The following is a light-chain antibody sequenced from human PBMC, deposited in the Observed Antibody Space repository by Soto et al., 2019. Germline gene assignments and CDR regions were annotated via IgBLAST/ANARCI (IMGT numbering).Light chain of an antibody. J-gene: IGKJ5*01. CDR2: AAS. CDR3: QQYDNR. CDR1: QDITNY. V-gene: IGKV1-33*01. Sequence: DIQMTQSPSSLSASLGDRITITCQASQDITNYLNWYQQKPGKAPNLLIYAASNLETGVPSRFSGSGSGTDFTFTISSLRPEDIATHYCQQYDNRFGQGTRLEIK.